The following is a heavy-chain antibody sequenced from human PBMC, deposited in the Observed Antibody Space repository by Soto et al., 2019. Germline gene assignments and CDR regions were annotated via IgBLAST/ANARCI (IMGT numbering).Heavy chain of an antibody. Sequence: GGSLRLSCSASGFTFSDENMSWVRQVPGKGLKWVSGISGGGSYIFYADSVQGRFSISRDNPKNSLFLEMNSLRVEDTAVYYCARDSDCHSTSCFFPPHVWGQGTTVTVSS. CDR1: GFTFSDEN. V-gene: IGHV3-21*06. CDR2: ISGGGSYI. CDR3: ARDSDCHSTSCFFPPHV. J-gene: IGHJ6*02. D-gene: IGHD2-2*01.